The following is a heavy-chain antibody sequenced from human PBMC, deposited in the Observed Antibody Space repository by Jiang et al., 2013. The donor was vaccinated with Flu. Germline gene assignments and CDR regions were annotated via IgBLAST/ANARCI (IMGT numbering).Heavy chain of an antibody. J-gene: IGHJ4*02. D-gene: IGHD3-9*01. CDR1: GGSISSYY. V-gene: IGHV4-59*01. CDR3: ARRFDILTGYYY. CDR2: IYYSGST. Sequence: LVKPSETLSLTCTVSGGSISSYYWSWIRQPPGKGLEWIGYIYYSGSTNYNPSLKSRVTISVDTSKNQFSLKLSSVTAADTAVYYCARRFDILTGYYYWGQGTLVTVSS.